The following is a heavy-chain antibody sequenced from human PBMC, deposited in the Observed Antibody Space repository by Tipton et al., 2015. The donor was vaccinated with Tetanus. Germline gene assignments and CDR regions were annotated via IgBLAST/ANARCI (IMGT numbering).Heavy chain of an antibody. V-gene: IGHV4-34*01. CDR2: INHSGST. CDR1: GGSFNDYY. Sequence: TLSLTCTVYGGSFNDYYWSWIRQPPGKGLEWIGEINHSGSTNYNPSLKSRVIISVDTSKNQFSLRLNSVTAADTAVYYCARHGGRLAYYYYGMDVWGQGTTVTVSS. J-gene: IGHJ6*02. CDR3: ARHGGRLAYYYYGMDV. D-gene: IGHD3-16*01.